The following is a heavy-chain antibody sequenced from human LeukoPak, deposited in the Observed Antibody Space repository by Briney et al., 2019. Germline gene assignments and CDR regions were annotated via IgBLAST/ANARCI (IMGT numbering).Heavy chain of an antibody. D-gene: IGHD3-10*01. CDR2: INPNSGST. CDR3: ARGRNTMVRGVIDWFDP. V-gene: IGHV1-2*02. J-gene: IGHJ5*02. CDR1: GYTFTGYY. Sequence: ASVKVSCKASGYTFTGYYMHWVRQAPGQGRECMGWINPNSGSTSSAQKFQGRVTMTRDTSISTGYMELNRLRSDDTAVYYCARGRNTMVRGVIDWFDPWGQGTLVTVSS.